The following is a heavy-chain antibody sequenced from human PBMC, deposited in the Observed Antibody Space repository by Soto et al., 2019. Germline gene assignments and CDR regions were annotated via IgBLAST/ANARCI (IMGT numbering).Heavy chain of an antibody. V-gene: IGHV3-23*01. CDR1: GFTFSNYA. J-gene: IGHJ4*02. Sequence: GGSLRLSCAASGFTFSNYAMSWVRQAPGKGLGWVSVISFNGVSTYYADFVKGRFIIARDNSKNTLYLLMNSLRAEDTAVYFCVKSWSDYYSDYSDQWGQGTLVTVSS. D-gene: IGHD3-3*01. CDR3: VKSWSDYYSDYSDQ. CDR2: ISFNGVST.